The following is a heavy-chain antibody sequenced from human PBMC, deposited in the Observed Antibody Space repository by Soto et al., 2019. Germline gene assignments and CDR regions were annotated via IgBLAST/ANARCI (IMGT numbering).Heavy chain of an antibody. D-gene: IGHD2-15*01. Sequence: SETLALTCAFLGVSFSDYFWSLLLQPPEKGVELGGKINNSGSTNYNPSLKSRVTISVDTSKNQFSLKLSSVTAADTAVYYCARGSGGWVVVAATRCYFDYWGQGTLVTVSS. V-gene: IGHV4-34*01. CDR1: GVSFSDYF. CDR3: ARGSGGWVVVAATRCYFDY. CDR2: INNSGST. J-gene: IGHJ4*02.